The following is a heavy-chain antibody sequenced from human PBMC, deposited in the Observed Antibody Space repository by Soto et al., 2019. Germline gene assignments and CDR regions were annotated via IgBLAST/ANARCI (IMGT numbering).Heavy chain of an antibody. CDR3: ARYLYDIVTGYYIPGY. CDR1: GFTFSSYA. CDR2: ISCDGSNK. D-gene: IGHD3-9*01. Sequence: GGSLRLSCAASGFTFSSYAMHWVRQAPGKGLEWVAVISCDGSNKYYADSVKGRFTISRDNSKNTLYLQMNSLRAEDTAVYYCARYLYDIVTGYYIPGYWGQGTPVTVSS. J-gene: IGHJ4*02. V-gene: IGHV3-30-3*01.